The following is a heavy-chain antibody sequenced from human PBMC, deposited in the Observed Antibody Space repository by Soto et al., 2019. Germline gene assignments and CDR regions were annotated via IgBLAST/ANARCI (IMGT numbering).Heavy chain of an antibody. D-gene: IGHD1-26*01. CDR3: ARGGRSLPQPLDC. CDR2: IWYDGSNK. Sequence: QVQLVESGGGVVQPGRSLTLSCAASGFTFSSHGMHWVRQAPGKGLEWLAIIWYDGSNKYYADSVKGRFTISRDNSKNTPSLQMNNLRVEDTAVYYCARGGRSLPQPLDCWGQGTLVTVSS. CDR1: GFTFSSHG. V-gene: IGHV3-33*08. J-gene: IGHJ4*02.